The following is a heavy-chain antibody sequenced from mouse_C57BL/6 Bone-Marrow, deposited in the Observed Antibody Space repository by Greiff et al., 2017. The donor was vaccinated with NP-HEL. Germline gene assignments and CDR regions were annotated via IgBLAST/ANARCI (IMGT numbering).Heavy chain of an antibody. J-gene: IGHJ3*01. CDR1: GYTFTDYY. Sequence: VQLQQSGPELVKPGASVKISCKASGYTFTDYYINWVKQRPGQGLEWIGWIFPGSGSTYSNETFQGKSTLTVDKSSRTAYMWLSSLTSEDSAVYFCARGITWFADWGQGTLVTVSA. V-gene: IGHV1-75*01. CDR3: ARGITWFAD. CDR2: IFPGSGST.